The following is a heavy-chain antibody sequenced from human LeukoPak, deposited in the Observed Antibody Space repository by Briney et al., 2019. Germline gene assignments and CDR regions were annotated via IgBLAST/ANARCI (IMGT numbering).Heavy chain of an antibody. CDR1: GYSFTSYW. V-gene: IGHV5-51*01. J-gene: IGHJ6*04. D-gene: IGHD4-17*01. Sequence: GESLKISCKGSGYSFTSYWIGWGRRMPGKGLGWMGIIYPGDSDTRYSPSFQGQVTISADKSISTAYLQWSSLKASDTAMYYCARNYGDSRGYYYGMDVWGKGTTVTVSS. CDR2: IYPGDSDT. CDR3: ARNYGDSRGYYYGMDV.